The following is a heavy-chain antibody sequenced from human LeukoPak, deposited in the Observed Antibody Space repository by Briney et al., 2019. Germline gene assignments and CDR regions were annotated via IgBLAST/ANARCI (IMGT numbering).Heavy chain of an antibody. J-gene: IGHJ3*02. V-gene: IGHV3-11*04. CDR1: GFTFSDYY. Sequence: GGSLRLSCAASGFTFSDYYTSWIRQAPGKGLEWVSYISSSGSTIYYADSVKGRFTISRDNAKNSLYLQMNSLRAEDTAVYYCARSSGSLAARAFDIWGQGTMVTVSS. D-gene: IGHD1-26*01. CDR2: ISSSGSTI. CDR3: ARSSGSLAARAFDI.